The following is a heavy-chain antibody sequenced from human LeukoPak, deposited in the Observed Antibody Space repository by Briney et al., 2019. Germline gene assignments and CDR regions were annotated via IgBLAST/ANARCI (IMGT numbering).Heavy chain of an antibody. Sequence: TLSLTCTVSGGSISSSSYYWGWIRQPPGKALEWLALIYWDDDKRYSPSLKSRLSITKDTSKNQVVLTMTNMDPVDTATYYCAHSEDTALVHDAFDIWGQGTMVTVSS. CDR2: IYWDDDK. V-gene: IGHV2-5*02. D-gene: IGHD5-18*01. CDR3: AHSEDTALVHDAFDI. J-gene: IGHJ3*02. CDR1: GGSISSSSYY.